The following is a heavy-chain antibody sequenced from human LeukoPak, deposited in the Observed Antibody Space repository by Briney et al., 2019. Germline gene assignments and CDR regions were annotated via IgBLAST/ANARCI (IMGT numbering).Heavy chain of an antibody. CDR3: ARTSSTFGGVIVPFDY. J-gene: IGHJ4*02. V-gene: IGHV3-7*01. Sequence: GGSLRLSCAASGFTFDDYGMSWVRQAPGKGLEWVANIKQDGSEKYYVDSVKGRFTISRDNAKNSLYLQINSLRAEDTAVYYCARTSSTFGGVIVPFDYWGQGTLVTVSS. CDR2: IKQDGSEK. D-gene: IGHD3-16*02. CDR1: GFTFDDYG.